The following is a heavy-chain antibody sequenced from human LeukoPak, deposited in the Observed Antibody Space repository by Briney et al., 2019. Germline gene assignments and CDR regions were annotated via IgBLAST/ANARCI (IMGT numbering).Heavy chain of an antibody. V-gene: IGHV4-61*01. CDR2: IYYSGST. Sequence: SETLSLTCSVSGSSVSSTSYYWSWIRQPPGKGLEWIGYIYYSGSTNYNPSLKSRVTISVDMSKNQFSLKLRSVTAADTAVYYCAREGDYRNYYGMDVWGQGTTVTVSS. CDR1: GSSVSSTSYY. D-gene: IGHD3-16*01. CDR3: AREGDYRNYYGMDV. J-gene: IGHJ6*02.